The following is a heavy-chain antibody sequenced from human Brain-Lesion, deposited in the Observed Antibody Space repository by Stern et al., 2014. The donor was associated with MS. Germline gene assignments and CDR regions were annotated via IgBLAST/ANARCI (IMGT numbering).Heavy chain of an antibody. Sequence: QLQLQESGPGLVKPSQTLSLTCTVSGGSISSGNYYWSWIRQPAGEGLEWIGRIYSSGSTQYNPPLKSPVPISAATSTNQFSPSMSSVTAADTAVYYCARGNYDVLTDNGGHGFDIWGQGTMVTVSS. J-gene: IGHJ3*02. CDR3: ARGNYDVLTDNGGHGFDI. CDR2: IYSSGST. V-gene: IGHV4-61*02. D-gene: IGHD3-9*01. CDR1: GGSISSGNYY.